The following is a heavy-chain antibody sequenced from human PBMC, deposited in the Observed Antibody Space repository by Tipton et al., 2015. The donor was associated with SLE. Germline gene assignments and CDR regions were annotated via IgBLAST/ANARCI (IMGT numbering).Heavy chain of an antibody. CDR3: AKVGGIVVVVAATAWFDP. Sequence: SLRLSCAASGFTFSSYAMSWVRQAPGKGLEWVSAISGSGGSTYYADSVKGRFTISRDNSKNTLYLQMNSLRAEDTAVYYCAKVGGIVVVVAATAWFDPWGQGTLVTVSS. CDR1: GFTFSSYA. V-gene: IGHV3-23*01. D-gene: IGHD2-15*01. J-gene: IGHJ5*02. CDR2: ISGSGGST.